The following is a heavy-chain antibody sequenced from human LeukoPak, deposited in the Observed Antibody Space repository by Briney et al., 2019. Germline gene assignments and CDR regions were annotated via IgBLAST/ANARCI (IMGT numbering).Heavy chain of an antibody. Sequence: SETLPVTCTVSVDSTFSYYWNWIRQPPREGLEWIGYIYSAGTTNYNPSLKSRVTISIDTSKNQFSLKLSSVTAADTAVYYCARHPYGDYPIDYWGQGTLVTVSS. CDR1: VDSTFSYY. D-gene: IGHD4-17*01. J-gene: IGHJ4*02. CDR3: ARHPYGDYPIDY. V-gene: IGHV4-59*08. CDR2: IYSAGTT.